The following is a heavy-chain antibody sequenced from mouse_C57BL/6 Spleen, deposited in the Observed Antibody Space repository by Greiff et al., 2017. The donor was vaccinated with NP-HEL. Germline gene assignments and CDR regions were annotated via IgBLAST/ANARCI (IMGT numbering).Heavy chain of an antibody. CDR2: IYPGSGST. J-gene: IGHJ2*01. V-gene: IGHV1-55*01. D-gene: IGHD1-1*01. CDR3: ARSSDDYGSSYYFDY. CDR1: GYTFTSYW. Sequence: QVQLQQPGAELVKPGASVKMSCKASGYTFTSYWITWVKQRPGQGLEWIGDIYPGSGSTNYNEKFKSKATLTVDTSSSTAYMQLSSLTSEDSAVYYCARSSDDYGSSYYFDYWGQGTTLTVSS.